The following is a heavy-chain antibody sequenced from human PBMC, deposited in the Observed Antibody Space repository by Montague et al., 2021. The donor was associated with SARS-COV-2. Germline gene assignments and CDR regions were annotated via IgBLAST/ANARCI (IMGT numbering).Heavy chain of an antibody. CDR3: ARGQMTLPGLLIFVPAEGDLDG. CDR1: SGSFSGYY. Sequence: SETLSLTCTVYSGSFSGYYWTWIRQSPGKGLEWIGDINHTGSATYNPSLKGRVTLSIDTSKNQFSLKLQSVTAADTAVYYCARGQMTLPGLLIFVPAEGDLDGWGPGTSVTVSS. D-gene: IGHD3/OR15-3a*01. V-gene: IGHV4-34*01. CDR2: INHTGSA. J-gene: IGHJ6*02.